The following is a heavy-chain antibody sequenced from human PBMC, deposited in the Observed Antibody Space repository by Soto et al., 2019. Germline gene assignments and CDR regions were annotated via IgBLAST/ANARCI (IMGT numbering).Heavy chain of an antibody. D-gene: IGHD6-6*01. CDR3: ARRKVSSSSRAFDI. CDR2: ISSSGSTI. J-gene: IGHJ3*02. V-gene: IGHV3-48*03. CDR1: GFTFSSYE. Sequence: GGSLRLSCAASGFTFSSYEMNWVRQAPGKGLEWVSYISSSGSTIYYADSVRGRFTISRDNAKNSLYLQMNSLRAEDTAVYYCARRKVSSSSRAFDIWGQGTMVTVSS.